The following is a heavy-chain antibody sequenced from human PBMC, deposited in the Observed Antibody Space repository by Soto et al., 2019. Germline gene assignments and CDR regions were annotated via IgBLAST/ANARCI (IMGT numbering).Heavy chain of an antibody. D-gene: IGHD1-1*01. CDR1: GFTFSSYA. J-gene: IGHJ4*02. V-gene: IGHV3-23*01. Sequence: EVQLLESGGGLVQPGGSLRLSCTASGFTFSSYAMSWVRQAPGKGLEWVSAISGSGGSTYYADSVKGRFTISRDNSKNTLYLQMNSLRAEDTAVYYCAKALSGTTLIDYWGQGTLVTVSS. CDR2: ISGSGGST. CDR3: AKALSGTTLIDY.